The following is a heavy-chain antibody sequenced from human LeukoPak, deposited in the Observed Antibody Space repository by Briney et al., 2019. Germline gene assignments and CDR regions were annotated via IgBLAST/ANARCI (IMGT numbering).Heavy chain of an antibody. V-gene: IGHV4-39*07. D-gene: IGHD3-10*01. J-gene: IGHJ4*02. CDR3: ARGRRGVIHTFDY. CDR2: IYYSGST. Sequence: SETLSLTCTVSGGSISSSSYYWGWIRQPPGKGLEWIGSIYYSGSTYYNPSLKSRVTISVDTSKNQFSLKLSSVTAADTAVYYCARGRRGVIHTFDYWGQGTLVTVSS. CDR1: GGSISSSSYY.